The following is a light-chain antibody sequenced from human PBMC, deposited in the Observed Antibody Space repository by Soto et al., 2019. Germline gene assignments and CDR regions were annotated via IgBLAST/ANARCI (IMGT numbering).Light chain of an antibody. Sequence: QSALTQPASVSGSRGQSITISCTGTSSDVGGYNYVSWYQQHPGKAPKLMIYDVSNRPSGVSNRFSGSKSGDTASLTISGLQAEDEADYYCSSYTSSSVLFGGGTKLTAL. V-gene: IGLV2-14*01. CDR2: DVS. CDR1: SSDVGGYNY. CDR3: SSYTSSSVL. J-gene: IGLJ2*01.